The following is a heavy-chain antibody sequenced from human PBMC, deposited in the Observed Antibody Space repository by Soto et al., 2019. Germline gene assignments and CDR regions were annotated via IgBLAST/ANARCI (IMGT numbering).Heavy chain of an antibody. J-gene: IGHJ4*01. D-gene: IGHD3-22*01. Sequence: VESGGGVVQSEKSLTLSCKVSAFAFSDFGFHRVRQAPGKGLELVAIISYDGSKKLYGDAVKGRFNIFRDNSRSTLFLQMNSLRTEDTGLYYCAKTATYFDDYHDRGYSSEDYWGRGTLVSVSS. CDR2: ISYDGSKK. CDR1: AFAFSDFG. V-gene: IGHV3-30*18. CDR3: AKTATYFDDYHDRGYSSEDY.